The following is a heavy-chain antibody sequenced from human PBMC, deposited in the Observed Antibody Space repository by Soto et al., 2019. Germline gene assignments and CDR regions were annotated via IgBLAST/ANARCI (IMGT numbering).Heavy chain of an antibody. CDR2: IKQDGNEK. Sequence: GGSLRLSCAVSGFTFNNYWMSWVRQAPGKGLEWVANIKQDGNEKYYVDSVKGRLTISRDNAKNSLYLQMNSRRAADTAVYYFTRITSLGGVYWGQGTLVTVSS. CDR1: GFTFNNYW. CDR3: TRITSLGGVY. J-gene: IGHJ4*02. V-gene: IGHV3-7*05. D-gene: IGHD3-16*01.